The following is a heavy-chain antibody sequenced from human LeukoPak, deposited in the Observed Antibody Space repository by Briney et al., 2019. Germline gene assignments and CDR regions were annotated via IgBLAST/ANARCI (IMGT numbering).Heavy chain of an antibody. V-gene: IGHV4-59*11. CDR3: ARGTPLYGGNSIPFDY. CDR2: IYYSGST. CDR1: GGSISSHY. J-gene: IGHJ4*02. D-gene: IGHD4-23*01. Sequence: PSETLSLTCTVSGGSISSHYWSWIRQPPGKGLEWIGYIYYSGSTNYNPSLKSRVTISVDTSKNQFSLKLSSVTAADTAVYYCARGTPLYGGNSIPFDYWGQGTLVTVSS.